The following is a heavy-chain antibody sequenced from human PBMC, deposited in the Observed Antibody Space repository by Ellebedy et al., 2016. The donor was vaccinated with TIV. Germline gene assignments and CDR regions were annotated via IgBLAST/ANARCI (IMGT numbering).Heavy chain of an antibody. J-gene: IGHJ3*02. Sequence: PGGSLRLSCVASGFSFSTHYMTWVRQAPGKGLEWLAKINPDGSGADYVDAVNGRFTLSRDNTKNSLYLQMNSLRAEDTAVYYCAKSPRDDYGGNSGFDAFDIWGQGTMVTVSS. CDR1: GFSFSTHY. CDR2: INPDGSGA. V-gene: IGHV3-7*03. D-gene: IGHD4-23*01. CDR3: AKSPRDDYGGNSGFDAFDI.